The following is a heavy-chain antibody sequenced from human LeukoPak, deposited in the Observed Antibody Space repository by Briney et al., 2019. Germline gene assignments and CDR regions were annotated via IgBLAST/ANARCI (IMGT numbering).Heavy chain of an antibody. D-gene: IGHD6-19*01. CDR2: ISGSGGST. V-gene: IGHV3-23*01. CDR3: AKAPVGAWYFPNDY. J-gene: IGHJ4*02. Sequence: GGSLRLSCAASGFTFSSYAMSWVRQAPGKGLEWVSAISGSGGSTYYADSVKGRFTISRDNSKSTLYLQMNSLRAEDTAVYYCAKAPVGAWYFPNDYWGPGTLVTVSS. CDR1: GFTFSSYA.